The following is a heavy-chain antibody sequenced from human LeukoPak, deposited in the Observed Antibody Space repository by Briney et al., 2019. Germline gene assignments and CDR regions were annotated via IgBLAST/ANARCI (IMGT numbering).Heavy chain of an antibody. CDR2: ISADNGNT. D-gene: IGHD2-2*01. Sequence: ASVKVSCKASGYAFINYGISWVRQAPGQGLEWMGWISADNGNTNYAQQLQGRVTMTTDTSTNTAYMELRSLRSDDTAVYYCARDAPDIVVVPAARLTAFDIWGQGTMVTVSS. V-gene: IGHV1-18*01. CDR3: ARDAPDIVVVPAARLTAFDI. CDR1: GYAFINYG. J-gene: IGHJ3*02.